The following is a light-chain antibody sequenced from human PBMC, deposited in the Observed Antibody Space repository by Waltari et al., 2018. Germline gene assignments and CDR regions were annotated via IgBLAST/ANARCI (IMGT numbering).Light chain of an antibody. J-gene: IGKJ5*01. CDR2: AVS. V-gene: IGKV1-12*01. CDR1: QDISSW. Sequence: DIQLTRSPSSVSASVGDRFTITCRASQDISSWLAWYQQKPGQAPRLLIYAVSILHSGVPSRFSGSGSGTDFTLTITSLQPEDFAIYYCQQGDGFHPITFGQGTRLE. CDR3: QQGDGFHPIT.